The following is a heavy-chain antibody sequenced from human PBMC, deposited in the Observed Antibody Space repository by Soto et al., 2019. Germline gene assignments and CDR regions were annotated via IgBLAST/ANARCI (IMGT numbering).Heavy chain of an antibody. CDR2: IYYSGST. CDR1: GGSISSSSYY. CDR3: ARNWAIVGVVIIFGCFDP. J-gene: IGHJ5*02. V-gene: IGHV4-39*01. D-gene: IGHD3-3*01. Sequence: SETLSLTCTVSGGSISSSSYYWGWIRQPPGKGLEWIGSIYYSGSTYYNPSLKSRVTISVDTSKNQFSLKLSSVTAADTAVYYCARNWAIVGVVIIFGCFDPWGQGTLVTVSS.